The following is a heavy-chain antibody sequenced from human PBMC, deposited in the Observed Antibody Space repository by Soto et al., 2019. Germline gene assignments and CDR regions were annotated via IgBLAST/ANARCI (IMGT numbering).Heavy chain of an antibody. CDR2: ISGGGDTT. Sequence: GGSLRLSCAASGFTFSSYGITWIRLSPGKGLEWVSVISGGGDTTYYTPSVKGRFTISRDDFRNTLYLQMNSLRTEDTAIYYCAKLRDFVVLPAGILDYWGPGTLVTV. CDR3: AKLRDFVVLPAGILDY. J-gene: IGHJ4*02. V-gene: IGHV3-23*01. CDR1: GFTFSSYG. D-gene: IGHD2-8*01.